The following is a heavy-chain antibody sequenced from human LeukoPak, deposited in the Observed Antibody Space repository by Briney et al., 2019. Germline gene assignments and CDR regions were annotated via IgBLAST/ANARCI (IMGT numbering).Heavy chain of an antibody. Sequence: GGSLRLSCAASGFTFSDHLMDWVRQAPGKGLEWLGRSRNKARSYTTEYAASVKGRFTTSRDDSKNTAYLQMNSLKTEDTAVYYCTRPTNWGSFDAFDIWGQGTMVTVSS. CDR3: TRPTNWGSFDAFDI. CDR2: SRNKARSYTT. J-gene: IGHJ3*02. V-gene: IGHV3-72*01. D-gene: IGHD7-27*01. CDR1: GFTFSDHL.